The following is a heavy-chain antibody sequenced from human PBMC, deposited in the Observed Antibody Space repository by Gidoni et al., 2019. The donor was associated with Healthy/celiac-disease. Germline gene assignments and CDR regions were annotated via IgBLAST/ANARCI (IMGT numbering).Heavy chain of an antibody. D-gene: IGHD2-21*01. CDR1: GFTFRRYG. J-gene: IGHJ6*02. CDR2: ISYDGSNK. Sequence: QVQLVESGGGVVQPGRSLRLSCAASGFTFRRYGMHWVRQAPGKVLEWVAVISYDGSNKYYADSVKGRFTISRDNSKNTLYLQMNSLRAEDTAVYYCAKDSLPHCGGDCLSYGMDVWGQGTTVTVSS. V-gene: IGHV3-30*18. CDR3: AKDSLPHCGGDCLSYGMDV.